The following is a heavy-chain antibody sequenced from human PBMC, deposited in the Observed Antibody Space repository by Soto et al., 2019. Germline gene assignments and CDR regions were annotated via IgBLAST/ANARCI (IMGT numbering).Heavy chain of an antibody. D-gene: IGHD3-22*01. CDR1: GGSISSYY. CDR2: IYYSGST. J-gene: IGHJ6*02. Sequence: QVQLQESGPGLVKPSETLSLTCTVSGGSISSYYWSWIRQPPGKGLEWIGYIYYSGSTNYNPSLTSRVTISVDTSKNQFSLKLSSVTAADTAVYYCARDGGRYYDKTTYYYYGMDVWGQGTTVTVSS. CDR3: ARDGGRYYDKTTYYYYGMDV. V-gene: IGHV4-59*01.